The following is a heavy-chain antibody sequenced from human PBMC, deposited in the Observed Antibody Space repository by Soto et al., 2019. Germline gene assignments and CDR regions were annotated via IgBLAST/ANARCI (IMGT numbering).Heavy chain of an antibody. CDR1: GGSISSGGYY. J-gene: IGHJ5*02. CDR2: IYYSGST. D-gene: IGHD1-26*01. V-gene: IGHV4-31*03. CDR3: ARGELRFWFDP. Sequence: QVQLQESGPGLVKPSQTLSLTCTVSGGSISSGGYYWSWIRQHPGKGLEWIGYIYYSGSTYYNPHLKCXVTXPXATSKNQFSLKLSSVTAADTAVYYCARGELRFWFDPWGQGTLVTVSS.